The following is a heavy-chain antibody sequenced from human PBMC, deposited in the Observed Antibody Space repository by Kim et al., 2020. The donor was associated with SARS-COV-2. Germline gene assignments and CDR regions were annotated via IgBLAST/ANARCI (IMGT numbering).Heavy chain of an antibody. CDR3: APGEYYDSSGFPS. J-gene: IGHJ3*01. V-gene: IGHV4-34*01. D-gene: IGHD3-22*01. CDR1: GGSFSGYY. CDR2: INHSGST. Sequence: SETLSLTCAVYGGSFSGYYWSWIRQPPGKGLEWIGEINHSGSTNYNPSLKSRVTISVDTSKNQFSLKLSSVTAADTAVYYCAPGEYYDSSGFPSWGQGTMVTVSS.